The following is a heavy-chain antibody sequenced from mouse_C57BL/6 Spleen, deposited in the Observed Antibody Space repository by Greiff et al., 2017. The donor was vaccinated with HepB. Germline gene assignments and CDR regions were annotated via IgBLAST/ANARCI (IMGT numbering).Heavy chain of an antibody. J-gene: IGHJ3*01. D-gene: IGHD2-4*01. CDR3: ASAHYDYGRFAY. Sequence: VMLVESGPGLVAPSQSLSISCTASGFSLTSYGVDWVRQSPGKGLEWLGVIWGVGSTNYNSALKSRLSISKDNSKSQVFLKMNSQQTDDTAMYYCASAHYDYGRFAYWGQGTLVTVSA. CDR1: GFSLTSYG. V-gene: IGHV2-6*01. CDR2: IWGVGST.